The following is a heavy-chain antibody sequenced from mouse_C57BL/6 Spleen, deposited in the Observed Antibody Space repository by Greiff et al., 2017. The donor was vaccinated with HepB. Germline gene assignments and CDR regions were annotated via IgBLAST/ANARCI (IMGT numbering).Heavy chain of an antibody. Sequence: QVQLQQPGAELVKPGASVKLSCKASGYTFTSYWMQWVKQRPGQGLEWIGEIDPSDSYTNYNQKFKGKATLTVDPSSSTAYMQLSSLTSEDSAVYYCARRDYGSSFSWYFDVWGTGTTVTVSS. CDR2: IDPSDSYT. CDR3: ARRDYGSSFSWYFDV. D-gene: IGHD1-1*01. J-gene: IGHJ1*03. V-gene: IGHV1-50*01. CDR1: GYTFTSYW.